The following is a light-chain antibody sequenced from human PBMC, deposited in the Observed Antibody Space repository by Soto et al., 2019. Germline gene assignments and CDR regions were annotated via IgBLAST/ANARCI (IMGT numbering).Light chain of an antibody. J-gene: IGKJ5*01. CDR2: GAS. CDR1: QSVSNSY. CDR3: QQYGSSPPIT. V-gene: IGKV3-20*01. Sequence: EIVLTQSPGTLSLSPGERATLSCRASQSVSNSYLAWYQQKPGQAPRLLIYGASSRATGIQDRFSGSGSGTDFTLTISRLEPEDFAVYYCQQYGSSPPITFGQGTRLEIK.